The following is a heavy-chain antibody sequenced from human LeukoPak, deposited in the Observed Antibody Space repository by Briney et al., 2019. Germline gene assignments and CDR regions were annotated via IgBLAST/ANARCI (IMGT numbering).Heavy chain of an antibody. V-gene: IGHV1-18*01. CDR1: GYTFTSYG. CDR2: ISAYNGNT. D-gene: IGHD2-2*01. J-gene: IGHJ4*02. CDR3: ARDGVVVPAASLDY. Sequence: GASVTVSCKTSGYTFTSYGISWVRQAPGQGLEWMGWISAYNGNTNYAQKLQGRVTMTTDTSTSTAYMELRSLRSDDTAVYYCARDGVVVPAASLDYWGQGTLVTVSS.